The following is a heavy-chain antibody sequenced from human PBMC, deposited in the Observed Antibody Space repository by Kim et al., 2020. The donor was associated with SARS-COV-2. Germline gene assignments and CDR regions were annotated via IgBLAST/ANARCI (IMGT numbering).Heavy chain of an antibody. V-gene: IGHV4-31*03. CDR1: GGSISSGGYY. J-gene: IGHJ5*02. CDR2: IYYSGST. D-gene: IGHD2-2*01. CDR3: ARGGALGVPDNWFDP. Sequence: SETLSLTCTVSGGSISSGGYYWSWIRQHPGKGLEWIGYIYYSGSTYYNPSLKSRVTISVDTSKNQFSLKLSSVTAADTAVYYCARGGALGVPDNWFDPWGQGTLVTVSS.